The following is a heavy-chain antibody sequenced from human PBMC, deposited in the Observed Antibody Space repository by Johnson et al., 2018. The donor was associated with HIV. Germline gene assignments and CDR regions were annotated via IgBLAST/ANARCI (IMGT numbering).Heavy chain of an antibody. D-gene: IGHD1-26*01. CDR3: ATFGGGSFHAFDI. J-gene: IGHJ3*02. CDR2: IYSGGTT. Sequence: MLLVESGGGLIQPGGSLRLSCAVSGFTVSSNYMRWVRQAPGKGLEWVSVIYSGGTTNYADSVKSRFTISRDNSKNTLYLQMNSLRAEDHAVSYCATFGGGSFHAFDIWGQGTMVTVSS. V-gene: IGHV3-53*01. CDR1: GFTVSSNY.